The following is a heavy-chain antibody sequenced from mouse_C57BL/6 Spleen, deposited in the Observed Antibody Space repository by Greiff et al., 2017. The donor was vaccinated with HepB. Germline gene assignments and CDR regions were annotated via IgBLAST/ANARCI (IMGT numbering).Heavy chain of an antibody. J-gene: IGHJ2*01. CDR1: GFNIKDDY. CDR3: TTGSVISY. D-gene: IGHD1-1*01. Sequence: VQLQQSGAELVRPGASVKLSCTASGFNIKDDYMHWVKQRPEQGLEWIGWIDPENGDTEYASKFQGKATITADTSSNTAYLQLSSLTSEDTAVYYCTTGSVISYWGQGTTLTVSS. V-gene: IGHV14-4*01. CDR2: IDPENGDT.